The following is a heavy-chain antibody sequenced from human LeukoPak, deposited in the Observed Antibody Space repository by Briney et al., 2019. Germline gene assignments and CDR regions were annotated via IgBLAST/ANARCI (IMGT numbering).Heavy chain of an antibody. Sequence: ASVKVSCKGSGYIFRNYGISWVRQAPGQGLEWMGWISAYNGDTKYAQKFQDRVTMTTDTPTSTAYMELRSLRSDDTAVYYCARDPSNTSGRYVYFDFWGQGTVVTVSS. J-gene: IGHJ4*02. CDR1: GYIFRNYG. V-gene: IGHV1-18*04. D-gene: IGHD6-19*01. CDR3: ARDPSNTSGRYVYFDF. CDR2: ISAYNGDT.